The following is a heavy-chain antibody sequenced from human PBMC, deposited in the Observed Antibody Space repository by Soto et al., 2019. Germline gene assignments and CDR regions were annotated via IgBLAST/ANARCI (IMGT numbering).Heavy chain of an antibody. V-gene: IGHV3-30-3*01. Sequence: GGSLRLSCAASGFTFSSYAMHWVRQAPGKGLEWVAVISYDGSNKYYADSVKGRFTISRDNSKNTLYLQMNSLRAEDTAVYYCARVRTTVTTFPDYYYYYGMDVWGQGTTVTVSS. CDR2: ISYDGSNK. CDR1: GFTFSSYA. D-gene: IGHD4-4*01. J-gene: IGHJ6*02. CDR3: ARVRTTVTTFPDYYYYYGMDV.